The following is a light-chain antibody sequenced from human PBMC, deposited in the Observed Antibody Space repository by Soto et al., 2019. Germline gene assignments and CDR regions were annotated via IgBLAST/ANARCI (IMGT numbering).Light chain of an antibody. J-gene: IGKJ1*01. CDR2: AAS. CDR1: QSFSSTY. CDR3: RHYLNLQWT. V-gene: IGKV3-20*01. Sequence: EIVLTQSPGTLSLSPGERATLSCRPSQSFSSTYLDCYQQKPGQAPRLLIYAASSSATGIPDRFSGGASETDFTPTISRLEPEDFAVSYCRHYLNLQWTFGKGTKVEIK.